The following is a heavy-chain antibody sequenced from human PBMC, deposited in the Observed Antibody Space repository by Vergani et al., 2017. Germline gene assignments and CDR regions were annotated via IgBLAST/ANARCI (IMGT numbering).Heavy chain of an antibody. CDR3: ARYFGWGGAFDI. J-gene: IGHJ3*02. CDR1: GGSISSGSYY. CDR2: IYTSGST. Sequence: QVQLQESGPGLVKPSQTLSLTCTVSGGSISSGSYYWSWIRQPAGKGLEWIGRIYTSGSTNYNPYLKSRVTISVDTSKNQFSLKLSSVTAADTAVYYCARYFGWGGAFDIWGQGTMVTVSS. D-gene: IGHD3-10*01. V-gene: IGHV4-61*02.